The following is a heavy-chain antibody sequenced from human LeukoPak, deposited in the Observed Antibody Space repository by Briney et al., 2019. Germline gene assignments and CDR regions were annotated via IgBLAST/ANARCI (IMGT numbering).Heavy chain of an antibody. V-gene: IGHV3-48*03. J-gene: IGHJ6*03. CDR3: AREYYFYHMDG. CDR2: ISSSGSTI. Sequence: SGGSLRLSCAASGFTFSSYEMNWVRQAPGKGLEWVSYISSSGSTIYYADSVKGRFTISRDNAKNSLYLQMNTLRADDTAVYYCAREYYFYHMDGWGKGTTVTVSS. CDR1: GFTFSSYE.